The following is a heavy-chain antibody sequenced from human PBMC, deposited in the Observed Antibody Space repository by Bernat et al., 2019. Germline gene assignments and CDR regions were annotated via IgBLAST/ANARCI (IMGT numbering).Heavy chain of an antibody. CDR2: IYSGGST. Sequence: EVQLVESGGGLVQPGGSLRLSCAASGFTVSSNYMSWVRQAPGKGLEWVSVIYSGGSTYYADSVKGRFTISRDNSKNTLYLQMNSLKAEDTAVYYCARGGSGGYFTSVPDYWGQGTLVTVSS. CDR3: ARGGSGGYFTSVPDY. J-gene: IGHJ4*02. D-gene: IGHD1-26*01. CDR1: GFTVSSNY. V-gene: IGHV3-66*01.